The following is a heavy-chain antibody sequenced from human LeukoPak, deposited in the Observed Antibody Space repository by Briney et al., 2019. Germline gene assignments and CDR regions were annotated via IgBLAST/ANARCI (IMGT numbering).Heavy chain of an antibody. CDR1: GGSISSGGYY. Sequence: SQTLSLTCTVSGGSISSGGYYWSWIRQHPGKGLEWIGYIYYSGSTYYNPSLKSRVTISVDTSKNQFSLKLSSVTAADTAVYYCAREVPPGYYDSSGYPPGNYWYFDLWGRGTLVTVSS. V-gene: IGHV4-31*03. CDR3: AREVPPGYYDSSGYPPGNYWYFDL. J-gene: IGHJ2*01. CDR2: IYYSGST. D-gene: IGHD3-22*01.